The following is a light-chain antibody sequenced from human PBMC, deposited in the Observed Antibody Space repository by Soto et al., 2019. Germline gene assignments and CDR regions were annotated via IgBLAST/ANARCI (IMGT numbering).Light chain of an antibody. CDR2: EGS. V-gene: IGLV2-23*01. Sequence: QSALTQPASVSGSPGQSITISCTGTTGDVGSYNLVSWYQQHPGKAPKVLIYEGSKRPSGVSNRFSGSKSGNTASLTISGLQAEDEADYFCCSFAGSSTLIFGGGTKLTVL. J-gene: IGLJ2*01. CDR1: TGDVGSYNL. CDR3: CSFAGSSTLI.